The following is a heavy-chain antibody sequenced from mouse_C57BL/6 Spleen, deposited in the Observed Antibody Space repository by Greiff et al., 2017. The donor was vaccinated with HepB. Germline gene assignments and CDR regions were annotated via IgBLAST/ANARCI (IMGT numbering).Heavy chain of an antibody. CDR2: IDPETGGT. Sequence: VQLQESGAELVRPGASVTLSCKASGYTFTDYEMHWVKQTPVHGLEWIGAIDPETGGTAYNQKFKGKAILTADKSSSTAYMELRSLTSEDSAVYYCTRGFFDYWGQGTTLTVSS. V-gene: IGHV1-15*01. CDR1: GYTFTDYE. J-gene: IGHJ2*01. CDR3: TRGFFDY.